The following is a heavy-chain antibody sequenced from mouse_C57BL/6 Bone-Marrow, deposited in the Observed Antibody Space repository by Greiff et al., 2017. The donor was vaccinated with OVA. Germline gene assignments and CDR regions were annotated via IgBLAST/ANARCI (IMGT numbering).Heavy chain of an antibody. D-gene: IGHD4-1*01. V-gene: IGHV14-4*01. CDR2: IDPENGDT. CDR3: TTLGRDFDV. CDR1: GFNIKDDY. J-gene: IGHJ1*03. Sequence: EVKLMESGAELVRPGASVKLSCTASGFNIKDDYMHWVKQRPEQGLEWIGWIDPENGDTEYASKFQGKATITADTTSNTAYLQLSSLTSEDTAVYYCTTLGRDFDVWGTGTTVTVSS.